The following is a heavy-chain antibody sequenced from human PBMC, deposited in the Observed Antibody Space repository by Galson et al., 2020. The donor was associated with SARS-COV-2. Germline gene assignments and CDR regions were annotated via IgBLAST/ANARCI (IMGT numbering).Heavy chain of an antibody. V-gene: IGHV3-33*06. CDR3: AESQAPYYYYYMDV. Sequence: GGSLRLSCAESGFTFSSYGMHWVRQAPGKGLERVAVIWYDGSNKYYADSVTGRFTISRDNSKNTLYLQMNSLRAEDTAVYYCAESQAPYYYYYMDVWGKGTTVTVSS. J-gene: IGHJ6*03. CDR1: GFTFSSYG. CDR2: IWYDGSNK.